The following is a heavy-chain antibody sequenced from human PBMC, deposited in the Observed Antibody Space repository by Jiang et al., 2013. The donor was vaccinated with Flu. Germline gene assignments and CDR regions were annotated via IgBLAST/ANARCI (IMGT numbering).Heavy chain of an antibody. J-gene: IGHJ4*02. V-gene: IGHV3-21*06. CDR3: ARSWDCSSGSCYFFEY. CDR2: ISRSSTYI. D-gene: IGHD2-15*01. Sequence: GLVKPGGSLRLSCSAPGFDFSTYTMNWVRQAPGKGLEWVSSISRSSTYIHYADSVKGRFTISRDNAKNSLYLEMNSLRAEDTAVYYCARSWDCSSGSCYFFEYWGLGTLVTVSS. CDR1: GFDFSTYT.